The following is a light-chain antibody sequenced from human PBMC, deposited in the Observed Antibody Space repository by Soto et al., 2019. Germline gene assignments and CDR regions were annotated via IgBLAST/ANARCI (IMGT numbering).Light chain of an antibody. CDR2: AAS. J-gene: IGKJ1*01. V-gene: IGKV1-39*01. CDR3: QHSYSTPQT. Sequence: GDRVTITCHASQDISNYVNWYQQKPGKAPKLLIYAASSLKSGVPSRFSGSGSGTDFTLTISSLQPEDFATYYCQHSYSTPQTFGQRTKVDIK. CDR1: QDISNY.